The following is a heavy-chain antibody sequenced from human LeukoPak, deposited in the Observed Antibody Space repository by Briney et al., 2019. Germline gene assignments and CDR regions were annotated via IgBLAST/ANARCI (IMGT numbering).Heavy chain of an antibody. Sequence: PSESLSLTCTVSGGSISYYYWSWIRQPPGKGLEWIGYNYYSGRNNYNPSLNSRVNISVDTPKNQFSLKLSSVTAADTAVYYCARQGPRRVWSGNWFDPWGQGTMVTVSS. V-gene: IGHV4-59*08. J-gene: IGHJ5*02. CDR3: ARQGPRRVWSGNWFDP. CDR2: NYYSGRN. D-gene: IGHD3-3*01. CDR1: GGSISYYY.